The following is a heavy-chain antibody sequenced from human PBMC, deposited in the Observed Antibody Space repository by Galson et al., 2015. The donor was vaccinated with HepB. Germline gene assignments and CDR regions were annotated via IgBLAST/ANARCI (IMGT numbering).Heavy chain of an antibody. J-gene: IGHJ4*02. D-gene: IGHD5-18*01. CDR1: GYIFSGYY. V-gene: IGHV1-2*02. CDR3: ARDYRGYSYGYDY. Sequence: SVKVSCKASGYIFSGYYLNWVRQAPGQGLEWLGWINPNSGGTNYAQKFQGRVTMTRDTSIRTAYMELRRLRSDDTAVYYCARDYRGYSYGYDYWGQGTLVTVSS. CDR2: INPNSGGT.